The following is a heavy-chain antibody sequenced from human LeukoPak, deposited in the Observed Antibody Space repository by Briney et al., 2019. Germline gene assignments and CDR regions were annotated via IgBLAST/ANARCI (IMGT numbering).Heavy chain of an antibody. J-gene: IGHJ4*02. D-gene: IGHD3-3*01. CDR2: ISAYNGNT. CDR1: GYTFTSYG. V-gene: IGHV1-18*01. Sequence: GASVKVSCKASGYTFTSYGISWVRQAPGQGLEWMGWISAYNGNTNYAQKLQGRVTMTTDTSTSTAYMELRSLRSDDTAVYYCARDSRRQMPGVLEWLPYDYSSQRTLVTVSS. CDR3: ARDSRRQMPGVLEWLPYDY.